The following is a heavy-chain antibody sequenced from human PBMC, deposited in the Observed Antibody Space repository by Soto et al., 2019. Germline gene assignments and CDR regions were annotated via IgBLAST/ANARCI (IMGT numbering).Heavy chain of an antibody. V-gene: IGHV4-59*08. CDR2: IYFTGST. Sequence: SETLSLTCTVSGDSMSSHYWNWVRQTPGKGLEWIGCIYFTGSTIYNPSLESRVTMSVDTSKNQFSLRLNSVTAADTAVYYCARGRTYFAPWGQGTLVTVSS. J-gene: IGHJ5*02. CDR1: GDSMSSHY. CDR3: ARGRTYFAP. D-gene: IGHD3-16*01.